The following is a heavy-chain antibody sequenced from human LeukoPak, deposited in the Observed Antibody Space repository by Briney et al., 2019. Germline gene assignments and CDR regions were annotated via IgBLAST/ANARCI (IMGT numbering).Heavy chain of an antibody. CDR2: ISSSSSYI. J-gene: IGHJ4*02. CDR3: ARDPTHCGGDCYYFDY. CDR1: AFTFRTYW. V-gene: IGHV3-21*01. D-gene: IGHD2-21*02. Sequence: GGCLRLSCAASAFTFRTYWMNWVRQAPGKGLEWVSSISSSSSYIYYADSVKGRFTISRDNAKNSLYLQMNSLRAEVTAVYYCARDPTHCGGDCYYFDYWGQGTLVTVSS.